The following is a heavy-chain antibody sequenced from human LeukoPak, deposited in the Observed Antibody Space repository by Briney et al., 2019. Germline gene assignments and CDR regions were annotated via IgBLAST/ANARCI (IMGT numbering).Heavy chain of an antibody. CDR2: IIPIFGTA. D-gene: IGHD2-2*02. V-gene: IGHV1-69*05. Sequence: GASVKVSCKASGGTFSSYAISWVRQAPGQGLEWMGGIIPIFGTANYAQKFQGRITITTDESTSTAYMELSSLRSEDTAVYYCARDDCSSTSCYTSHAFDIWGQRTMVTVSS. CDR1: GGTFSSYA. J-gene: IGHJ3*02. CDR3: ARDDCSSTSCYTSHAFDI.